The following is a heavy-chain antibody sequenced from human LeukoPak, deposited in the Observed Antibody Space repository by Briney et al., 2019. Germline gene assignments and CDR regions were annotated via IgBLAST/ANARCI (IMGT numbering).Heavy chain of an antibody. CDR3: TRPSFDSSVSGVVY. Sequence: GGSLRLSCATSGFTFSGSAIHWVRQASGKGLEWVGRIRSKANNYATTDVASVRGRFTISRDDSKNTAYLQMNSLKTEDTAVYYCTRPSFDSSVSGVVYWGQGTLVTVSS. J-gene: IGHJ4*02. V-gene: IGHV3-73*01. D-gene: IGHD3-22*01. CDR2: IRSKANNYAT. CDR1: GFTFSGSA.